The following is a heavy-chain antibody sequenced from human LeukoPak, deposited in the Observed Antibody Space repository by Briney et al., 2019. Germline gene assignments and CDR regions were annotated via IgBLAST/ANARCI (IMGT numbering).Heavy chain of an antibody. V-gene: IGHV4-59*01. Sequence: PSETLSLTCTVSGGSINTYFWSWIRQPPGKGLERIGYIYYSGSTNYNPSLKSRVTISVDTSKNQFSLKLSSVTAADTAVYYCARGVTGGWYGDFQHWGQGTLVTVSS. D-gene: IGHD6-19*01. CDR3: ARGVTGGWYGDFQH. CDR1: GGSINTYF. J-gene: IGHJ1*01. CDR2: IYYSGST.